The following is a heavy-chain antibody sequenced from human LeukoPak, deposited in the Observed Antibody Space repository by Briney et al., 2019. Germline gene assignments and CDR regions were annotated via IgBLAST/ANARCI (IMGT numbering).Heavy chain of an antibody. V-gene: IGHV3-21*01. CDR3: ARDGESSSFPLY. D-gene: IGHD6-6*01. Sequence: GGSLRLSCAASGFTFSSYSMNWVRQAPGKGLEWVSSISSSSSYIYYADSVKGRFTISRDNAKNSLYLQMNSLRAEDTAVYYCARDGESSSFPLYWGQGTLVTVSS. J-gene: IGHJ4*02. CDR1: GFTFSSYS. CDR2: ISSSSSYI.